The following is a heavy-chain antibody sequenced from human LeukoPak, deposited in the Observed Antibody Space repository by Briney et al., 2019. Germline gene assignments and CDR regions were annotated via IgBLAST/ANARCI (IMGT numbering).Heavy chain of an antibody. D-gene: IGHD2-2*01. CDR2: ISGSGGST. J-gene: IGHJ6*02. CDR1: GFTFTSYA. CDR3: AKELAPLGYCSSTSCYDSRPYGMDV. V-gene: IGHV3-23*01. Sequence: PGGSLRLSCAASGFTFTSYAMSWVRQAPGKGLEWVSAISGSGGSTYYADSVKGRFTISRDNSKNTLYLQMNSLRAEDTAVYYCAKELAPLGYCSSTSCYDSRPYGMDVWGQGTTVTVSS.